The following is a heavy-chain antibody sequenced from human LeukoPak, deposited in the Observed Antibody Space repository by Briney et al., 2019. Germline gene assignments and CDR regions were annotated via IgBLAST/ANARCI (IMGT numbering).Heavy chain of an antibody. CDR3: VKGGWGDY. CDR1: GLSFDTYY. D-gene: IGHD3-16*01. V-gene: IGHV3-23*01. Sequence: GGSLRLPCAPSGLSFDTYYMTWPPQAPGKGLRWVSIISSNGDDAYYADSVKGRFTISRDNSKNTLYLQMNSLGVEDTAIYYCVKGGWGDYWGQGALVTVSS. CDR2: ISSNGDDA. J-gene: IGHJ4*02.